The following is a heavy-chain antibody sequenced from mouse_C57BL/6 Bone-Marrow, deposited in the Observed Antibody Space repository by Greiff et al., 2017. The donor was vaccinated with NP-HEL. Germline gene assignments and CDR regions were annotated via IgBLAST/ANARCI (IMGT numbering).Heavy chain of an antibody. CDR1: GYTFTNYW. Sequence: QVHVKQSGAELVRPGTSVKMSCKASGYTFTNYWIGWAKQRPGHGLEWIGDIYPGGGYTNYNEKFKGKATLTADKSSSTAYMQFSSLTSEDSAIYYCARSLGRDYAMDYWGQGTSVTVSS. V-gene: IGHV1-63*01. CDR3: ARSLGRDYAMDY. D-gene: IGHD4-1*01. CDR2: IYPGGGYT. J-gene: IGHJ4*01.